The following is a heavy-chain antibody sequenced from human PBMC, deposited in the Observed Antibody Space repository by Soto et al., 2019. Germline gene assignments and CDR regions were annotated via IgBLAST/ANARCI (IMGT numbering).Heavy chain of an antibody. Sequence: PGGSLRLSCEASGITFSGYALHWVRQAPGKGLEWVSVISYDGSNEYYADSVKGRFTISGDNSKNTLSLEMNGLRAEDTAVYYCARDRIPNYDFWSDLTYYYGMDVWGQGTTVTVSS. CDR3: ARDRIPNYDFWSDLTYYYGMDV. V-gene: IGHV3-30-3*01. D-gene: IGHD3-3*01. CDR1: GITFSGYA. J-gene: IGHJ6*02. CDR2: ISYDGSNE.